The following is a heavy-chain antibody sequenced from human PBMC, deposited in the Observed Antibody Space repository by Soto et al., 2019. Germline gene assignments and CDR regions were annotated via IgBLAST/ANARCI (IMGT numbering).Heavy chain of an antibody. V-gene: IGHV3-23*01. D-gene: IGHD3-3*01. J-gene: IGHJ4*02. CDR2: FSGSGRTA. Sequence: EVQLLESGGGLIQPGGSLRLSCSTSGFTFSNYAMGWVRHAPGKGLEWVSGFSGSGRTAYYGNCVEGRFSISRDISKNSLHLQMYRLRDEDTAVYYCAKFRFDFWSSGEYYCETWGQGTLVTVSS. CDR3: AKFRFDFWSSGEYYCET. CDR1: GFTFSNYA.